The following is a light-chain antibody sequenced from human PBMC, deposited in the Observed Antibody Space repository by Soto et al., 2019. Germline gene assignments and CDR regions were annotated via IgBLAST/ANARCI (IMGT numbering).Light chain of an antibody. CDR1: SSDVGGYNY. CDR2: DVS. J-gene: IGLJ1*01. Sequence: QSVPTQPASVSGSPGQSITISCTGTSSDVGGYNYVSWYQQHPGKAPKLMIYDVSNRPSGVSNRFSGSKSGNTASLTISGLQAEDEADYYCSSHGVFGTGTKVTVL. CDR3: SSHGV. V-gene: IGLV2-14*01.